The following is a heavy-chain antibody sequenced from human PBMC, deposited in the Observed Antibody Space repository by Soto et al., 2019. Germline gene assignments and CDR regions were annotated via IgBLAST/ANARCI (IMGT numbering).Heavy chain of an antibody. CDR3: AKEKGGIAVAASSFDY. CDR2: ISYDGSNK. V-gene: IGHV3-30*18. D-gene: IGHD6-19*01. CDR1: GFTFSSYG. Sequence: SLRLSCAASGFTFSSYGMHWVRQAPGKGLEWVAVISYDGSNKYYADSVKGRFTISRANSKNTLYLQMNSLRAEDTAVYYCAKEKGGIAVAASSFDYWGQGTLVTVSS. J-gene: IGHJ4*02.